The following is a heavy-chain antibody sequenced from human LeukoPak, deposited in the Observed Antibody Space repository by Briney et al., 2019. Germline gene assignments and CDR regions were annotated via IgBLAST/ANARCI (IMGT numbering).Heavy chain of an antibody. D-gene: IGHD2-15*01. CDR2: ISAYNGNT. CDR3: ARGGWYLAALYYYYYGMDV. Sequence: GASVKVSCKASGYTFTSYGISWVRQAPGQGLEWMGWISAYNGNTNYAQKLQGRVTMTTDTSTSTAYMELRSLRSDDTAVYYCARGGWYLAALYYYYYGMDVWGQGTTVTVSS. J-gene: IGHJ6*02. V-gene: IGHV1-18*01. CDR1: GYTFTSYG.